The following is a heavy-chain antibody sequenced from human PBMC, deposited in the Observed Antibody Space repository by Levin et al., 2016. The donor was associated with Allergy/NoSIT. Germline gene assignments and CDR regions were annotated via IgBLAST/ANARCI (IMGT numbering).Heavy chain of an antibody. CDR2: ISAYNGNT. J-gene: IGHJ6*02. Sequence: WVRQAPGQGLEWMGWISAYNGNTNYAQKLQGRVTMTTDTSTSTAYMELRSLRSDDTAVYYCARVEIARNSGSYLSNSYYYGMDVWGQGTTVTVSS. D-gene: IGHD1-26*01. CDR3: ARVEIARNSGSYLSNSYYYGMDV. V-gene: IGHV1-18*01.